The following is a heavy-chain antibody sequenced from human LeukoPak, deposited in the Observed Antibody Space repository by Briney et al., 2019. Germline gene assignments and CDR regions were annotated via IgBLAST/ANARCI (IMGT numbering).Heavy chain of an antibody. CDR1: GVSISTYS. J-gene: IGHJ2*01. V-gene: IGHV4-59*01. Sequence: PSETLSLTCTVSGVSISTYSWSWIRQPPGKGLEWIGYISYSGSTSYNPSLRSRVTISVDTSKNQFSLKLSSVTAADTAVYYCATDGNFDLWGRGTLVTVSS. D-gene: IGHD1-26*01. CDR3: ATDGNFDL. CDR2: ISYSGST.